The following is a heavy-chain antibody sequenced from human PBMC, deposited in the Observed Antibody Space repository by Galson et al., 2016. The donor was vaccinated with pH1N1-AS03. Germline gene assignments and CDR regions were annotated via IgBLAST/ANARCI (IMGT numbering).Heavy chain of an antibody. J-gene: IGHJ4*02. CDR2: IFYSGST. CDR1: GGSISSYY. Sequence: ETLSLTCTVSGGSISSYYWSWIRQPPGKGLEWIGYIFYSGSTFYNASLKSRVTISVDTSKNQFSLKLRSVTAADAAVYYCARLDSSGWYSVDYWGQGNMVIVSS. CDR3: ARLDSSGWYSVDY. V-gene: IGHV4-59*08. D-gene: IGHD6-19*01.